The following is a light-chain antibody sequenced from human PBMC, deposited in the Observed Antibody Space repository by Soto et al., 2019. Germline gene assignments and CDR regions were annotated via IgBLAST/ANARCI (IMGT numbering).Light chain of an antibody. CDR2: EGS. CDR3: CSYAGSSTFVV. J-gene: IGLJ2*01. CDR1: SSDVGSYNL. V-gene: IGLV2-23*03. Sequence: QSVLTQPASVSGSPGQSITISCTGTSSDVGSYNLVSWYQQHPGKAPKLMIYEGSKRPSGASNRFSGSKSGNTASLTISGLQAEDEADYYCCSYAGSSTFVVFGGGTQLTVL.